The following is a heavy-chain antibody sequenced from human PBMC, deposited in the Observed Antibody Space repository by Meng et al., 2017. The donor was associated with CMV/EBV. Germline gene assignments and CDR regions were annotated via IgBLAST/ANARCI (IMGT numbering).Heavy chain of an antibody. J-gene: IGHJ4*02. D-gene: IGHD1-14*01. Sequence: LSLTCATSGFIFNHYWMSWVRQAPGKGLEWVANIKQDGSEKQYVDSVKGRFTISRDNAKNSLHLQVNSLRVEDTAVYYCARICVTGRACYHLDYWGQGTLVTVSS. CDR3: ARICVTGRACYHLDY. CDR1: GFIFNHYW. CDR2: IKQDGSEK. V-gene: IGHV3-7*01.